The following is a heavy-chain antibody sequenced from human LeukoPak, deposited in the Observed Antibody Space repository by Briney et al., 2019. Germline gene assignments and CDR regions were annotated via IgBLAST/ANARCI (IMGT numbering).Heavy chain of an antibody. CDR2: ISYDGSNK. D-gene: IGHD1-14*01. J-gene: IGHJ6*02. Sequence: GGSLRLSCAASGFTFSSYAMHWVRQAPGKGLEWVAVISYDGSNKYYADSVKGRFTLSRDNSKNTLYLQMNSLRAEDTAVYYCARGSPDVTHYYYYGMDVWGQGTTVTVSS. CDR1: GFTFSSYA. CDR3: ARGSPDVTHYYYYGMDV. V-gene: IGHV3-30-3*01.